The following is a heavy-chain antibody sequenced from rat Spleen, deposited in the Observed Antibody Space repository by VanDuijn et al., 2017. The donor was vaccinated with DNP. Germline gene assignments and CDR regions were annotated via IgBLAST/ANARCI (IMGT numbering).Heavy chain of an antibody. CDR3: ARVGDLHYGGDGDVLDV. V-gene: IGHV5-22*01. J-gene: IGHJ4*01. D-gene: IGHD1-1*01. CDR2: IDYEGSGT. CDR1: GFALSDYY. Sequence: EVQLVESGGGLEQPGRALNLSCKASGFALSDYYMAWVRQTPKTGLEWVASIDYEGSGTHYGDSVKGRFTISRDNAKSSLYLQMNSLKSEDTATYYCARVGDLHYGGDGDVLDVWGQGTSVIVSS.